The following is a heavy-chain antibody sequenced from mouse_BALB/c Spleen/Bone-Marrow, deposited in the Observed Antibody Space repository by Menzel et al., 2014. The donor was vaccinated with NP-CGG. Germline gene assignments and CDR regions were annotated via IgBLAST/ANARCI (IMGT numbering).Heavy chain of an antibody. CDR1: GFDFSRYW. V-gene: IGHV4-1*02. J-gene: IGHJ4*01. Sequence: EVKLMESGGGLVQPGGSLKLSCAASGFDFSRYWMSWVRQAPGKGLEWIGEINPDSSTINYTPSLKDKFIISRDNAKNTLYLQMSKVRSEDTALYYCARNAYYAMDYRGQGTSVTVSS. CDR3: ARNAYYAMDY. CDR2: INPDSSTI.